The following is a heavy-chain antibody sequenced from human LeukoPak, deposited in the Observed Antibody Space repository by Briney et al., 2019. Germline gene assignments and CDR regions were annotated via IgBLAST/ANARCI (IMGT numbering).Heavy chain of an antibody. J-gene: IGHJ6*04. D-gene: IGHD3-10*01. CDR2: IKQDGSEK. CDR1: GFTFSSYW. CDR3: ARGKRITMVRGVTKYYYYYYGMDV. V-gene: IGHV3-7*03. Sequence: GGSLRLSCAASGFTFSSYWMSWVRQAPGKGLEWVANIKQDGSEKYYVDSVKDRFTISRDNAKNSLYLQMNSLRAEDAAVYYCARGKRITMVRGVTKYYYYYYGMDVWGKGTTVTVSS.